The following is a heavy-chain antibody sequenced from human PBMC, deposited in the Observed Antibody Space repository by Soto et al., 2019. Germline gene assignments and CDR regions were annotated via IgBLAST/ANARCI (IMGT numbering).Heavy chain of an antibody. CDR2: ISYDGINK. V-gene: IGHV3-30-3*01. CDR3: FGSSGC. Sequence: QVQLVESGGGVVEPGRSLRLSCAASGYTFSDHAMHWVRQAPGKGLEWLALISYDGINKNYADSVRGRFTISTDSSKKTLFLQMNSLRPEDTAVHYCFGSSGCWGQGTLVTVSS. J-gene: IGHJ4*02. CDR1: GYTFSDHA. D-gene: IGHD3-16*01.